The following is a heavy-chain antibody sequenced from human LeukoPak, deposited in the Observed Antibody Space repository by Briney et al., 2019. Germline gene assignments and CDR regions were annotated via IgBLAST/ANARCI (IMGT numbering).Heavy chain of an antibody. Sequence: PGGSLRLSCAASGFTFDDYGMSWVRQAPGKGLEWVSAISGSGVSTYYADSVKGRFTISRDNSKNTLYLQMNSLRAEDTAIYYCAKKYDIAAAGTVDYWGQGTLVTVSS. CDR1: GFTFDDYG. V-gene: IGHV3-23*01. J-gene: IGHJ4*02. D-gene: IGHD6-13*01. CDR2: ISGSGVST. CDR3: AKKYDIAAAGTVDY.